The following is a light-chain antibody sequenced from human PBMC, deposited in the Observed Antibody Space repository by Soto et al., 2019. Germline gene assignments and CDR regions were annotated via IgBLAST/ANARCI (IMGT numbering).Light chain of an antibody. Sequence: EIVMTQSPATLSVSPGETVTLSCRASQSVSTNSAWYQQRPGQAPRLLIYGASTRATGIPARFSGSGSGTEFTLTISSLQSEDVAVYYCQQYKDWFSITFGQGTRLEIK. V-gene: IGKV3-15*01. CDR1: QSVSTN. CDR2: GAS. CDR3: QQYKDWFSIT. J-gene: IGKJ5*01.